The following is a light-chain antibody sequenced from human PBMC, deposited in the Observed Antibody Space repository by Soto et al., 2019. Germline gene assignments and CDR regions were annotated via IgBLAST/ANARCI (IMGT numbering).Light chain of an antibody. Sequence: ETVMTQSPATLSVSPGERATLSCRASQSVSSNLAWYQQKPGQAPRLLIFGASTRATGIPARFSGSGSGTDFTLTISSLQSEDFAVYYCQQYNNWPPVTFGQGTRLEIK. V-gene: IGKV3-15*01. CDR3: QQYNNWPPVT. J-gene: IGKJ5*01. CDR1: QSVSSN. CDR2: GAS.